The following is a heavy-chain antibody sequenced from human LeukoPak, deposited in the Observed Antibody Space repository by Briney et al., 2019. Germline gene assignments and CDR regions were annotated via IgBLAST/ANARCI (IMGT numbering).Heavy chain of an antibody. CDR2: VIPIFGTA. CDR3: ARDYGSGSYSEFDP. D-gene: IGHD3-10*01. J-gene: IGHJ5*02. V-gene: IGHV1-69*13. CDR1: GCTFSSYG. Sequence: GASVKVSCKCSGCTFSSYGISWGRHAPGQGLGWVGVVIPIFGTANYAQKFQWRGTITADESTKTPYMELSSLRSEDTAVYSCARDYGSGSYSEFDPWGQGTLVTVSS.